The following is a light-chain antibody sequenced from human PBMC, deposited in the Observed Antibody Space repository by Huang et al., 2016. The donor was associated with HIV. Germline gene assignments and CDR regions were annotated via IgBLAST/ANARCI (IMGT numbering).Light chain of an antibody. CDR2: GAS. V-gene: IGKV3-15*01. Sequence: EIVMTQSPATLSVSPGERATLSCRASQSVNSTLAWYQQKVGQAPRLLISGASTRATGIPARFSGSGSGTEFTLTISSLQSEDFAVYFCQQYTDWPTFGQGTKLEIK. CDR1: QSVNST. J-gene: IGKJ2*01. CDR3: QQYTDWPT.